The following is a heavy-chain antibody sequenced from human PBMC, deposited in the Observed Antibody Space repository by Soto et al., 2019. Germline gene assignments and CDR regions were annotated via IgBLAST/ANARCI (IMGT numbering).Heavy chain of an antibody. CDR2: IWYDGSNK. D-gene: IGHD6-13*01. Sequence: GSLRLSCAASGFTFSSYGMHWVRQAPGKGLEWVAVIWYDGSNKYYADSVKGRFTISRDNSKNTLYLQMNSLRAEDTAVYYCARGPYSSSWYKNFDYWGQGTLGTRLL. V-gene: IGHV3-33*01. CDR3: ARGPYSSSWYKNFDY. J-gene: IGHJ4*02. CDR1: GFTFSSYG.